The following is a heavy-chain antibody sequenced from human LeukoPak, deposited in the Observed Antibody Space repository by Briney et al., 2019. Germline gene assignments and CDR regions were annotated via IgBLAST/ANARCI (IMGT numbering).Heavy chain of an antibody. CDR1: GFTFSSYA. V-gene: IGHV3-23*01. CDR2: ISGSGGST. Sequence: GGSLRLSCAASGFTFSSYAMSWVRQAPGKGLEWVSAISGSGGSTYHADSMKGRFTISRDNSKNTLYLQMNGLRAEDTAIYYCAKDSGYDFWSGNKDYWGQGTLVTVSS. CDR3: AKDSGYDFWSGNKDY. J-gene: IGHJ4*02. D-gene: IGHD3-3*01.